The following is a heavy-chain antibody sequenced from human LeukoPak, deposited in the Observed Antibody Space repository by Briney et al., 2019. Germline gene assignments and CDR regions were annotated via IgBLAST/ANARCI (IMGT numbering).Heavy chain of an antibody. J-gene: IGHJ4*02. D-gene: IGHD2-2*01. Sequence: SETLSLTCTVSGGSISSYYWSWIRQPAGKGLEWIGRIYTSGSTNYNPSLKSRVTMSVDTSKNQFSLKLSSVTAADTAVYYCARDRPGYCSSTSCYAILYWGQGTQVTVSS. CDR2: IYTSGST. CDR3: ARDRPGYCSSTSCYAILY. V-gene: IGHV4-4*07. CDR1: GGSISSYY.